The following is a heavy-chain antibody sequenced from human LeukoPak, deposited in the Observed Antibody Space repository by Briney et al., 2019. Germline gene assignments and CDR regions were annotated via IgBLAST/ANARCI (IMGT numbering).Heavy chain of an antibody. D-gene: IGHD3-22*01. CDR1: GFTFSSYA. Sequence: PGGSLRLSCAASGFTFSSYAMSWVRQAPGKGLEWVSAISGSGGSTYYAGSVKGRFTISRDNAKNSLYLQMNSLRAEDTAVYYCARPVYDSTGYYPYWGQGTLVTVSS. CDR2: ISGSGGST. J-gene: IGHJ4*02. CDR3: ARPVYDSTGYYPY. V-gene: IGHV3-23*01.